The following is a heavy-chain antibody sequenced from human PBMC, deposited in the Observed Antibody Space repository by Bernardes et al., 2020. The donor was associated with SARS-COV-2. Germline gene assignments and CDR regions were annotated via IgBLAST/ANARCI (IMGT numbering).Heavy chain of an antibody. CDR2: INIDGSST. J-gene: IGHJ6*02. Sequence: GGSLRLSCAASGFTFSSYCMHWVRQSPGKGLVWVSRINIDGSSTSYADSVKGRFTISRDNAKNTLYLQMNSLRAEDTAVYYCASEIPETGGMDVWGQGTTVTVSS. CDR1: GFTFSSYC. CDR3: ASEIPETGGMDV. V-gene: IGHV3-74*01.